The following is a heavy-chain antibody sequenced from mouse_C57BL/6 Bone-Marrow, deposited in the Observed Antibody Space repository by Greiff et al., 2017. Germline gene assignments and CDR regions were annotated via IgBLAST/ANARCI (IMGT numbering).Heavy chain of an antibody. CDR3: AREKRRYAMYY. V-gene: IGHV5-4*01. CDR1: GFTFSSYA. CDR2: IRDGGSYT. J-gene: IGHJ4*01. Sequence: DVMLVESGGGLVKPGGSLKLSCAASGFTFSSYAMSWVRQTPGKRLEWVATIRDGGSYTYYPDNVKGRFTISRDNAKNNLYLQMSHLKSEDTAMYYCAREKRRYAMYYGGQGTSVTVSS. D-gene: IGHD2-12*01.